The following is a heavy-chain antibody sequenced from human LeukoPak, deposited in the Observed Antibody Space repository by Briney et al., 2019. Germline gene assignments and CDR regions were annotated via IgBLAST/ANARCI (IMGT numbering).Heavy chain of an antibody. Sequence: PGGSLRLSCAASGFTFSNYAMSWVRQAPGKGLEWVSAISGNGDSTYYADSVKGRFTISRDNSQNTLYLQMNSLRVDDTAVYYCAKGNMITFGGVIAFDYWGQGTLVTVSS. CDR1: GFTFSNYA. CDR2: ISGNGDST. D-gene: IGHD3-16*02. J-gene: IGHJ4*02. CDR3: AKGNMITFGGVIAFDY. V-gene: IGHV3-23*01.